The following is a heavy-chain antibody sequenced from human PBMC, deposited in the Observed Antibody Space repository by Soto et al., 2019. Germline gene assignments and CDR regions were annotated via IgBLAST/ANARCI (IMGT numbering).Heavy chain of an antibody. CDR3: ARGFRKGDNSAWHVYFDS. CDR1: GFTFSSYS. J-gene: IGHJ4*02. D-gene: IGHD6-19*01. CDR2: ISSSSSYI. V-gene: IGHV3-21*01. Sequence: PGGSLRLSCAASGFTFSSYSMNWFRQAPGKGLEWVSSISSSSSYIYYADSVKGRFTISRDNAKNSLYLQMNSLRAEDTAVYYCARGFRKGDNSAWHVYFDSWGQGTLVTVSA.